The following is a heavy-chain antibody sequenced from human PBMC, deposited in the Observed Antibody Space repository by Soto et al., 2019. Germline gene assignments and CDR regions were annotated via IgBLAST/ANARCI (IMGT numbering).Heavy chain of an antibody. CDR3: ARHLTYCSAGSCYSDFPYYGMDV. V-gene: IGHV4-39*01. J-gene: IGHJ6*02. D-gene: IGHD2-15*01. CDR1: GGSISSSSYY. Sequence: PSGTLSLTCTACGGSISSSSYYWGWIRQPPGKGLEWIGSIFYSGSTYYNPSLKSRVTISVDTSKNQFSLKLSSVTAADTAVYYCARHLTYCSAGSCYSDFPYYGMDVWGQGTTVTVSS. CDR2: IFYSGST.